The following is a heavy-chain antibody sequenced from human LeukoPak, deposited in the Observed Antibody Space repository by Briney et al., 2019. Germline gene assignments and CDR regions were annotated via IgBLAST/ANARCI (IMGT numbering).Heavy chain of an antibody. D-gene: IGHD3-22*01. V-gene: IGHV1-2*06. CDR3: ASSVYHTYYYDSSGYFDY. J-gene: IGHJ4*02. Sequence: ASVKVSCKASGYTFTGYYMHWVRQAPGQGLEWMGRINPNSGGTNYAQKFQGRVTMTRDTSISTAYMELSSLRSDDTAVYYCASSVYHTYYYDSSGYFDYWGQGTLVTVSS. CDR2: INPNSGGT. CDR1: GYTFTGYY.